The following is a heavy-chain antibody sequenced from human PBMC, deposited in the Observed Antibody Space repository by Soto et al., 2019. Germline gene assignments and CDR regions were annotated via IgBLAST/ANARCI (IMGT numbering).Heavy chain of an antibody. CDR1: GGSISSYY. CDR3: ARGDYGSGNSYHYFDY. Sequence: SETLSLTCTVSGGSISSYYWSWIRQPPGKGLEWIGYINYSGSTNYNPSLKSRVTISRDTSKNQFSLKLRSVSAADTAVYYCARGDYGSGNSYHYFDYWGQGTLVTVSS. CDR2: INYSGST. V-gene: IGHV4-59*01. D-gene: IGHD3-10*01. J-gene: IGHJ4*02.